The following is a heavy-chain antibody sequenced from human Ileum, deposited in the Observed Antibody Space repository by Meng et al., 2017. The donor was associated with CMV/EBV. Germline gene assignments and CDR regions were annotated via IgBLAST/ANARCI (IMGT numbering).Heavy chain of an antibody. Sequence: GGSLRLSCAASGFTFSRYSMNWVRQAPGKGLEWVSSINSTSTYIYYADSVQGRFTRSRDNAKNSLYLQMNRLRVEDTAVYYCTRDEDLSKLTQYYYYGMDVWGQGTMVTVSS. D-gene: IGHD3-16*01. CDR1: GFTFSRYS. V-gene: IGHV3-21*01. CDR2: INSTSTYI. CDR3: TRDEDLSKLTQYYYYGMDV. J-gene: IGHJ6*02.